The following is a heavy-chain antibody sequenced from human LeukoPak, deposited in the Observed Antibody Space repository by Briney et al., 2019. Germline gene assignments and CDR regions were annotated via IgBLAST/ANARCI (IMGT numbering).Heavy chain of an antibody. J-gene: IGHJ4*02. D-gene: IGHD1/OR15-1a*01. CDR1: GGSISSGDYY. CDR3: ARENIISFGPYYFDY. V-gene: IGHV4-30-4*08. CDR2: IYYSGST. Sequence: PSETLSLTCTVSGGSISSGDYYWSWIRQPPGKGLEWIGYIYYSGSTYYNPSLKSRVTISVDTSKNQFSLKLSSVTAADTAVYYCARENIISFGPYYFDYWSQGTLVTVSS.